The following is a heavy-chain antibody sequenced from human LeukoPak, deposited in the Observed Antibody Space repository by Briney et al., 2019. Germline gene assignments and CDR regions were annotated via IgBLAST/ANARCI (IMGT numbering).Heavy chain of an antibody. V-gene: IGHV1-69*13. CDR1: GGTFSSYA. J-gene: IGHJ5*02. CDR2: IIPIFGTA. CDR3: ARGTVIYCSGGSCYSNNWFGP. D-gene: IGHD2-15*01. Sequence: ASVKVSCKASGGTFSSYAISWVRQAPGQGLEWMGGIIPIFGTANYAQKFQGRVTITADESTSTAYMELSSLRSEDTAVYYCARGTVIYCSGGSCYSNNWFGPWGQGTLVTVSS.